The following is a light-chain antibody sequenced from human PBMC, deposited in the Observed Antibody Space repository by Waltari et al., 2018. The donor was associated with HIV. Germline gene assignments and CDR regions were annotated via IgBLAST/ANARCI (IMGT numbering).Light chain of an antibody. V-gene: IGKV3-11*01. J-gene: IGKJ4*01. Sequence: EVVLTQSPATLSLSPGERATLSCRSSQSISSHLAWYQQKPGQAPRLLIYDASNRATRIPARFSGSGSGSDFTLSISSLDPEDFAVYYCQHRSNWPPLTFGGGTKVEI. CDR1: QSISSH. CDR3: QHRSNWPPLT. CDR2: DAS.